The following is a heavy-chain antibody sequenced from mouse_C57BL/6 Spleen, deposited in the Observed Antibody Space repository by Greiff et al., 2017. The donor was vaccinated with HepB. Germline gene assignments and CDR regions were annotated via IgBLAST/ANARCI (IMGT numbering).Heavy chain of an antibody. V-gene: IGHV5-4*01. CDR1: GFTFSSYA. CDR2: ISDGGSYT. J-gene: IGHJ1*03. D-gene: IGHD1-1*01. CDR3: ARDQGYYGSSYWYFDV. Sequence: EVQGVESGGGLVKPGGSLKLSCAASGFTFSSYAMSWVRQTPEKRLEWVATISDGGSYTYYPDNVKGRFTISRDNAKNNLYLQMSHLKSEDTAMYYCARDQGYYGSSYWYFDVWGTGTTVTVSS.